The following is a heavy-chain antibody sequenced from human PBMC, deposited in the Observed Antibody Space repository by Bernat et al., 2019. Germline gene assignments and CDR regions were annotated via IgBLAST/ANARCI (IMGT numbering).Heavy chain of an antibody. CDR1: GFTFSSYW. V-gene: IGHV3-74*01. CDR2: INSDGSST. Sequence: EVQLVESGGGLVQPGGSLRLSCAASGFTFSSYWMHWVRQAPGKGLVWVSRINSDGSSTSYADSAKGRFTISRDNAKNTLYLQMNSLRAEDTAVYYCARDQGLWFGDDAFDIWGQGTMVTVSS. CDR3: ARDQGLWFGDDAFDI. J-gene: IGHJ3*02. D-gene: IGHD3-10*01.